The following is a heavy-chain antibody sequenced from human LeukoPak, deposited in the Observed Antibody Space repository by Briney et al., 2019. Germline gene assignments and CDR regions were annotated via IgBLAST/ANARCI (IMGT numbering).Heavy chain of an antibody. V-gene: IGHV4-61*08. CDR3: ARGGDSKHLVN. D-gene: IGHD3-3*02. CDR2: IYYSGST. Sequence: PSETLSLTCTVSGDSVISGDYRWTWIRQPPGKGLEWIGYIYYSGSTNYNPSLKSRVTISVDTSKSQFSLNLSSLTAADTAVYYCARGGDSKHLVNWGQGTLVTVSS. J-gene: IGHJ4*02. CDR1: GDSVISGDYR.